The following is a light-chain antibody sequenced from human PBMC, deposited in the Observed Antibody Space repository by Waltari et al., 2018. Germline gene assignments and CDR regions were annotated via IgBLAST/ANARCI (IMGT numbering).Light chain of an antibody. CDR3: QQYDNLLFYVM. CDR2: DAS. J-gene: IGKJ1*01. CDR1: QDISDY. Sequence: DIQMTQSPSSLSASVGDRVTITCQASQDISDYLNWYQQKPGKAPKLLIYDASNLETGGPSRCSGSGSGTDFTFTISSLQPEDIATYYCQQYDNLLFYVMFGQGTKVEIK. V-gene: IGKV1-33*01.